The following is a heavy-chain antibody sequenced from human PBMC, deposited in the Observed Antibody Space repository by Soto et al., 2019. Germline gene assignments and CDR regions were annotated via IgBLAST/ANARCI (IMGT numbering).Heavy chain of an antibody. J-gene: IGHJ4*02. D-gene: IGHD6-13*01. CDR2: ISGSGGST. V-gene: IGHV3-23*01. CDR1: GFTFSSYA. CDR3: ATSSSSWSAGPFDY. Sequence: GGSLRLSCAASGFTFSSYAMSWVRQAPGKGLEWASAISGSGGSTYYADSVKGRFTISRDNSKNTLYLQMNSLRAEDTAVYYCATSSSSWSAGPFDYWGQGTLVTVSS.